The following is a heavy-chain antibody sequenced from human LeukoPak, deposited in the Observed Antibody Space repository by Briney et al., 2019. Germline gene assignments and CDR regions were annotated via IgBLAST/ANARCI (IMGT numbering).Heavy chain of an antibody. CDR1: GGSISSYN. V-gene: IGHV4-4*07. CDR3: ARDVGAYDYVWGSLNRKDAFDI. CDR2: IYTIGST. J-gene: IGHJ3*02. Sequence: SQTLSLTCTVSGGSISSYNCSWIWHTPGKGLECIGRIYTIGSTNYNTTLKSRVTMSVDTSKNQFSLKLSSVTAADTALYYCARDVGAYDYVWGSLNRKDAFDIWGQGTMVTVSS. D-gene: IGHD3-16*01.